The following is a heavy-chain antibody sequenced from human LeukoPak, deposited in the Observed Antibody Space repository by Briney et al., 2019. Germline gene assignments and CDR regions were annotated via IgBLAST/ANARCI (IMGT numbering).Heavy chain of an antibody. Sequence: SETLSLTCTVSGYSIGSGYYWGWIRQPPGKGLEWIGSIYHSGSTYYNPSLKSRVTISVDTSKNQFSLKLSSVTAADTAVYYCARDGDYSAFDIWGQGTMVTVSS. J-gene: IGHJ3*02. CDR3: ARDGDYSAFDI. CDR1: GYSIGSGYY. D-gene: IGHD4-11*01. V-gene: IGHV4-38-2*02. CDR2: IYHSGST.